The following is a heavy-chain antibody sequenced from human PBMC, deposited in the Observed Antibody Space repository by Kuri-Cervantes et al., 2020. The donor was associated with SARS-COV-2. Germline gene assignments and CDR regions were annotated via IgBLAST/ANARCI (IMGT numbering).Heavy chain of an antibody. V-gene: IGHV3-52*01. CDR2: IKCDGTEK. Sequence: GGSLRLSCAASGFSFISSWMQCVCQAPEKELEWVADIKCDGTEKHCVDSVKGRLTISRDNAKNSMFLQMHSLRAEDSAVYYCARATLSGTSRWGDWFDSWGHGIPVTVSS. J-gene: IGHJ5*01. CDR1: GFSFISSW. CDR3: ARATLSGTSRWGDWFDS. D-gene: IGHD2-2*01.